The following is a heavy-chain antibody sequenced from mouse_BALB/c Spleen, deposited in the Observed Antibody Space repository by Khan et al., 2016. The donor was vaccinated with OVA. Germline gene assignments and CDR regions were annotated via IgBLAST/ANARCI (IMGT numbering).Heavy chain of an antibody. CDR1: GFHIKHTY. CDR3: ARITYYDGSY. CDR2: IDPENGYV. J-gene: IGHJ3*01. D-gene: IGHD1-1*01. V-gene: IGHV14-3*02. Sequence: VRLQQSVAELVKPGASVTLSCTASGFHIKHTYLHWVNQRPEQGLESLGRIDPENGYVKFDPKFQGKATITADTSSSTVYLQLSSLTSEDTAVYYCARITYYDGSYWGQGTLVTVS.